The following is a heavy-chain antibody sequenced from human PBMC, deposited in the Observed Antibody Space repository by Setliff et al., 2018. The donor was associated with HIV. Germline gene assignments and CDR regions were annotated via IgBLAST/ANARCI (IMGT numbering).Heavy chain of an antibody. CDR3: ARDIDYWSPAARRFFYYMDV. CDR2: MSHGGDYI. CDR1: EFTLSAFS. J-gene: IGHJ6*03. V-gene: IGHV3-21*06. D-gene: IGHD6-6*01. Sequence: GGSLRLSCAAAEFTLSAFSVTWVRQAPGKGLEWVASMSHGGDYIHHADSVRGRFTISRDNAKNLVYLEMNGLRVEDTAVYYCARDIDYWSPAARRFFYYMDVWGKGTTVTVSS.